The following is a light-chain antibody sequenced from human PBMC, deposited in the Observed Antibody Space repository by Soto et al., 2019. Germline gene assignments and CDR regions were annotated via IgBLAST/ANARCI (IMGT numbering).Light chain of an antibody. V-gene: IGLV8-61*01. Sequence: QTVVTQEPSFSVSPGGTVTLTCGLSSGSVSTSYYPSWYQQTPGQAPRTLIYSTNTRSSGVPDRFSGSILGNKAALTITGAQADVESDYYSVLYMGSGSRVFGGGTKVTVL. J-gene: IGLJ3*02. CDR1: SGSVSTSYY. CDR2: STN. CDR3: VLYMGSGSRV.